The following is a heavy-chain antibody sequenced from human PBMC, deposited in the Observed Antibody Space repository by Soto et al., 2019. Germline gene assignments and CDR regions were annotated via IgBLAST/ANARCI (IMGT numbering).Heavy chain of an antibody. CDR1: GYTFTTYA. V-gene: IGHV1-3*01. Sequence: QVQLVQSGAEVKKPGASVKVSCKASGYTFTTYAVHWVRQAPGQRLEWMGWINAGYGNTKYSQKFQDRVTITRDTSASTAYMELSSLRSEDTAVYYCAWGGTSTVVPNDYWGQGTLVTVSS. D-gene: IGHD1-7*01. CDR2: INAGYGNT. CDR3: AWGGTSTVVPNDY. J-gene: IGHJ4*02.